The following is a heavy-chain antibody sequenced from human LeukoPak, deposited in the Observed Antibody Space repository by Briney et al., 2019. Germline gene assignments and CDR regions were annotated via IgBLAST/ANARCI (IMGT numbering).Heavy chain of an antibody. CDR3: ARDGYSGSYFEYYFDY. Sequence: PSETLPLTCTVSGGSISSYYWSWIRQPAGKGLEWIGRIYTSGSTNYNPSLKSRVTISVDKSKNQFSLRLISVTAADTAVYYCARDGYSGSYFEYYFDYWGQGTLVTVSS. CDR2: IYTSGST. J-gene: IGHJ4*02. V-gene: IGHV4-4*07. CDR1: GGSISSYY. D-gene: IGHD1-26*01.